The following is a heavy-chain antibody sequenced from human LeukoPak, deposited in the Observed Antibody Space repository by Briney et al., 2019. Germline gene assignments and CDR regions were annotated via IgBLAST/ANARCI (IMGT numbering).Heavy chain of an antibody. V-gene: IGHV4-39*07. Sequence: SETLSLTCTVSGGSISSSSSYWGWIRQPPGKGLEWIGSIYYSGSTYYNPSLKSRVTISVDTSKNQFSLKVSSVTAADTAVYYCARRIAARPRGYWFDPWGQGTLVTVSS. D-gene: IGHD6-6*01. CDR3: ARRIAARPRGYWFDP. CDR1: GGSISSSSSY. J-gene: IGHJ5*02. CDR2: IYYSGST.